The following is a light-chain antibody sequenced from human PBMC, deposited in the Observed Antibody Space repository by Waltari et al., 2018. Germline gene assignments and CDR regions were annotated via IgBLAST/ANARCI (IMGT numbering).Light chain of an antibody. J-gene: IGLJ3*02. CDR2: DDG. CDR3: QVGDTSSDQVV. CDR1: NIGTKS. Sequence: SYVLTQPPSVSVAPGQTARITCGGNNIGTKSVHWYQQKPGQAPVLGVYDDGARPAGISGPISGSNSGNTATLTFTRVEAGDEADYYCQVGDTSSDQVVFGGGTKLTVL. V-gene: IGLV3-21*02.